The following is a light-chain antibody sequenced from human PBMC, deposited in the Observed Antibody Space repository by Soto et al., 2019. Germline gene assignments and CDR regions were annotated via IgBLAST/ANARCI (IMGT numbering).Light chain of an antibody. CDR2: GAS. CDR1: QGISKW. CDR3: QQYNSYDMWS. Sequence: DIQMTQSPSTLSASVGARVTITCRASQGISKWLAWYQQKPGKAPKLLIYGASSLENGVPSRFSGSGSGTEFTLTISSLQPDDFATYFCQQYNSYDMWSFGQGTKVDLK. J-gene: IGKJ1*01. V-gene: IGKV1-5*01.